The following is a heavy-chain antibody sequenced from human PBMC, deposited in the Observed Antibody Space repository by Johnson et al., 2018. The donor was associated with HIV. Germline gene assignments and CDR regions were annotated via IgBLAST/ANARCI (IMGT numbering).Heavy chain of an antibody. V-gene: IGHV3-66*01. Sequence: MLLVESGGGLVQPGGSLRLSCAASGITVSSSYMSWVRQAPGKGLEWLSYISVTGSVIYYADSVKGRFTISRDNSKNTLYLQMNSLRAEDTAVYYCARDSNRYAFDIWGQGTMVTVSS. D-gene: IGHD2-8*01. CDR3: ARDSNRYAFDI. CDR2: ISVTGSVI. CDR1: GITVSSSY. J-gene: IGHJ3*02.